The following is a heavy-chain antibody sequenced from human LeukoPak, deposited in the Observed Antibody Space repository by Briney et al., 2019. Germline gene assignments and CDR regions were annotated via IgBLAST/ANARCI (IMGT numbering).Heavy chain of an antibody. Sequence: PSETLSLTCTVSGGSISSSGYYWGWIRQPPGKVLEWIGSIYYSGSTYYTPSLKSRVTISVDTSKNQFSLKLSSVTAADTAVYYCASLRYFDWLRWVDAFDIWGQGTMVTVSS. CDR3: ASLRYFDWLRWVDAFDI. CDR2: IYYSGST. V-gene: IGHV4-39*07. D-gene: IGHD3-9*01. J-gene: IGHJ3*02. CDR1: GGSISSSGYY.